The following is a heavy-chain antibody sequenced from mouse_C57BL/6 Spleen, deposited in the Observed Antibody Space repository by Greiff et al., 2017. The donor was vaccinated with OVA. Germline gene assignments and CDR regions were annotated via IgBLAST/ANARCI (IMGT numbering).Heavy chain of an antibody. D-gene: IGHD1-1*01. Sequence: QVQLQQSGAELARPGASVKLSCKASGYTFTSYGISWVKQRTGQGLEWIGEIYPRSGNTYYNEKFKGKATLTADKSSSTAYMELRSLTSEDSAVYFCATYGSSYEWYFDVWGTGTTVTVSS. V-gene: IGHV1-81*01. J-gene: IGHJ1*03. CDR3: ATYGSSYEWYFDV. CDR1: GYTFTSYG. CDR2: IYPRSGNT.